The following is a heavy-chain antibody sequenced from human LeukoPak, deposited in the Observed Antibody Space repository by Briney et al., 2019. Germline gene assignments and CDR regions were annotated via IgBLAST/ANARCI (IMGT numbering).Heavy chain of an antibody. V-gene: IGHV3-23*01. J-gene: IGHJ4*02. CDR3: AKGGRILEPGDPLAHYFAHIDY. CDR2: ISGSGGST. CDR1: GFTFSSYA. Sequence: GGSLRLSCAASGFTFSSYAMSWVRQAPGKGLEWVSAISGSGGSTYYADSVKGRFTISRDNSKNTLYLQMNSLRAEDTAVYYCAKGGRILEPGDPLAHYFAHIDYWGQGTLVTVSS. D-gene: IGHD2/OR15-2a*01.